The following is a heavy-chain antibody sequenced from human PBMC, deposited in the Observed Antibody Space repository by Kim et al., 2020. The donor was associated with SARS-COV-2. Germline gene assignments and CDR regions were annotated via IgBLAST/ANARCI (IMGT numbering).Heavy chain of an antibody. CDR2: ISGSGGST. CDR1: GFTFSSYA. J-gene: IGHJ4*02. V-gene: IGHV3-23*01. CDR3: AKDGGLSTMVRGVLVI. Sequence: GGSLRLSCAASGFTFSSYAMSWVRQAPGKGLEWVSAISGSGGSTYYADSVKGRFTISRDNSKNTLYLQMNSLRAEDTAVYYCAKDGGLSTMVRGVLVIWGQGTLVTVSS. D-gene: IGHD3-10*01.